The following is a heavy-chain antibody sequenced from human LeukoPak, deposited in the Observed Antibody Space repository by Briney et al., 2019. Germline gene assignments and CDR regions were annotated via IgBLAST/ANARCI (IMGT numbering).Heavy chain of an antibody. J-gene: IGHJ6*04. Sequence: GGSLRLSCAASGFTFSSYGMHWVRQAPGKGLERVAVIWYDGSNKYYADSVKGRFTISRDNSKNTLYLQMNSLRAEDTAVYYCARVDYYGSGPYYYYGMDVWGKGTTVTVSS. CDR1: GFTFSSYG. V-gene: IGHV3-33*01. CDR2: IWYDGSNK. CDR3: ARVDYYGSGPYYYYGMDV. D-gene: IGHD3-10*01.